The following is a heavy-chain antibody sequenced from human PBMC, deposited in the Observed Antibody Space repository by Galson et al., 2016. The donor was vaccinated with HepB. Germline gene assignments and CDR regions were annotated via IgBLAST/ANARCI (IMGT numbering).Heavy chain of an antibody. J-gene: IGHJ4*02. D-gene: IGHD1-7*01. Sequence: KGLEWVALISYDGSYKYYADSVKGRFTISRDNSKNTLYLQLNSLRADDTAVYYCAKDRALELRSGIDYWGQGTLVTVSS. CDR3: AKDRALELRSGIDY. V-gene: IGHV3-30*18. CDR2: ISYDGSYK.